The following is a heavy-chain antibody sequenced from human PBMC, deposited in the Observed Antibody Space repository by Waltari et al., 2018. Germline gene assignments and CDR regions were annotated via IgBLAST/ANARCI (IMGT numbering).Heavy chain of an antibody. CDR3: ARILGCSSTSCQDGVDY. Sequence: QVQLVQSGAEVKKPGASVKVSCTASGYTFTGYYMHWVRQAPGQGLEWMGRINPNSGGTNYAQKFQGRVTMTRDTSISTAYMELSRLRSDDTAVYYCARILGCSSTSCQDGVDYWGQGTLVTVSS. J-gene: IGHJ4*02. V-gene: IGHV1-2*06. D-gene: IGHD2-2*01. CDR2: INPNSGGT. CDR1: GYTFTGYY.